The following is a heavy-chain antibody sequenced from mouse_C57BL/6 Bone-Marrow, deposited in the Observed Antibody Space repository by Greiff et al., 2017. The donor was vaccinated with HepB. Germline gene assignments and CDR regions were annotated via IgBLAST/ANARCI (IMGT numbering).Heavy chain of an antibody. V-gene: IGHV3-6*01. CDR3: ARALTGRDY. Sequence: VQLKESGPGLVKPSQSLSLTCSVTGYSITSGYYWNWIRQFPGNKLEWMGYISYDGSNNYNPSLKNRISITRDTSKNQFFLKLNSVTTEDTATYYCARALTGRDYWGQGTTLTVSS. J-gene: IGHJ2*01. CDR1: GYSITSGYY. D-gene: IGHD4-1*01. CDR2: ISYDGSN.